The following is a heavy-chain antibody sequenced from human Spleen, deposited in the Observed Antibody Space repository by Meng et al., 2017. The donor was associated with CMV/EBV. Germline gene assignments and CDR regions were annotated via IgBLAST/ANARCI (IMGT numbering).Heavy chain of an antibody. V-gene: IGHV4-34*01. Sequence: SFSGYFCSWIRQAPGKGLEWIGEVNHSGGTNYNPSLKSRVTISIDTSQNQFSLRMRSVTAADTAVYFCARGRYLSRFWSGYPDAFDIWGQGTMVTVSS. D-gene: IGHD3-3*01. J-gene: IGHJ3*02. CDR1: SFSGYF. CDR2: VNHSGGT. CDR3: ARGRYLSRFWSGYPDAFDI.